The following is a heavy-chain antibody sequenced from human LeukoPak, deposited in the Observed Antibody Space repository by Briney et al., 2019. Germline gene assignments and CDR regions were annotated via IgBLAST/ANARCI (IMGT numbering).Heavy chain of an antibody. Sequence: GGSLRLSCAASGFTFSSYEMNWVRQAPGKGLEWVSYISSSGSTIYYADSVKGRFTISRDNAKNSLYLQMNSLRAEDMALYYCAKARNWNLNDAFDIWGQGTMVTVSS. CDR3: AKARNWNLNDAFDI. CDR1: GFTFSSYE. V-gene: IGHV3-48*03. CDR2: ISSSGSTI. J-gene: IGHJ3*02. D-gene: IGHD1-1*01.